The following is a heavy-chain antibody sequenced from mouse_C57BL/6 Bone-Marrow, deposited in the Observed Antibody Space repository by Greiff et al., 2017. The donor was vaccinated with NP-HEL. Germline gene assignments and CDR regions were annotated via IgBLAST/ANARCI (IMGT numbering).Heavy chain of an antibody. CDR1: GYTFTDYE. J-gene: IGHJ4*01. CDR2: IDPETGGT. D-gene: IGHD1-1*01. V-gene: IGHV1-15*01. Sequence: QVQLQQSGAELVRPGASVTLSCKASGYTFTDYELHWVKQTPVHGLEWIGAIDPETGGTAYTQKFKGMAILTADKSASTAYMELRSLPSEDSAVYYGARDTTVVECYAMDYWGQGTSVTVSS. CDR3: ARDTTVVECYAMDY.